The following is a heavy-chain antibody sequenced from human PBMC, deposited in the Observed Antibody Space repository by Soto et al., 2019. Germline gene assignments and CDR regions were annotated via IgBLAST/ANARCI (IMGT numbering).Heavy chain of an antibody. CDR3: ARMGLHLGELSRNRSDP. V-gene: IGHV4-31*03. J-gene: IGHJ5*02. D-gene: IGHD3-16*02. CDR2: IYYSGST. CDR1: GGSISSGNYY. Sequence: QVQLQESGPGLVKPSQTLSLTCTLSGGSISSGNYYWSWIRQHPGKGLEWIGYIYYSGSTHYNPSPKSRVTISLDPSNNHFSLKLSSVTAADSAVYYCARMGLHLGELSRNRSDPWGQGTLVTVSS.